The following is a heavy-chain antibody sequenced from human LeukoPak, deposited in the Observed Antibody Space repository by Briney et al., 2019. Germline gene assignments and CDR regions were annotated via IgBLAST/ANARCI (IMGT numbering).Heavy chain of an antibody. CDR2: IYYSGST. CDR3: ARLESIAARPGAFDI. D-gene: IGHD6-6*01. Sequence: SETLSLTCTVSGGSISSYYWSWIRQPPGKRLEWIGYIYYSGSTNYNPSLKSRVTISVDRSKNQFSLKLSSVTAADTAVYYCARLESIAARPGAFDIWGQGTMVTVSS. V-gene: IGHV4-59*12. CDR1: GGSISSYY. J-gene: IGHJ3*02.